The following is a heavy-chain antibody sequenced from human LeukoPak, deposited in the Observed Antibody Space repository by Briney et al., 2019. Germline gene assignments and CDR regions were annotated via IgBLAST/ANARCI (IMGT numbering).Heavy chain of an antibody. CDR2: IYYSGST. Sequence: PSETLSLTCTVSGGSISRYYWSWIRQPPGKGLEWIGYIYYSGSTNYNPSLKSRVTISVDTSKNQFSLKLSSVTAADTAVYYCAKERRSYSSGWFYYFDYWGQGTLVTVSS. J-gene: IGHJ4*02. V-gene: IGHV4-59*01. CDR1: GGSISRYY. D-gene: IGHD6-19*01. CDR3: AKERRSYSSGWFYYFDY.